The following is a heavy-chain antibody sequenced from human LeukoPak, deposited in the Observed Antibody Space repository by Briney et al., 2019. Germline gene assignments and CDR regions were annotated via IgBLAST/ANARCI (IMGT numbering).Heavy chain of an antibody. CDR2: IYYSGST. CDR3: ARPMAYSSGWYGYYYGMDV. D-gene: IGHD6-19*01. J-gene: IGHJ6*02. V-gene: IGHV4-39*01. Sequence: SETLSLTCTVSGGSISSSSYYWGWIRQPPGKGLEWIGSIYYSGSTYYNPSLKSRVTISVDTSKNQFSLKLSSVTAADTAVYYCARPMAYSSGWYGYYYGMDVWGQGTTVTVSS. CDR1: GGSISSSSYY.